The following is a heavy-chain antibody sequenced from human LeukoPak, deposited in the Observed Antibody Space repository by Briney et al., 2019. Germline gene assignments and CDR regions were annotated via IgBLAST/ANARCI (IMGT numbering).Heavy chain of an antibody. CDR2: LSGDSDIT. Sequence: GGSLRLSCTASGFTFSAYAMHWVRQAPGKGLEWVSILSGDSDITHYADSVKGRFTTSRDNSKNTLYLQMNSLRVEDTALYYCARETAHCGGDCFDYWGQGTLVTVSS. CDR3: ARETAHCGGDCFDY. V-gene: IGHV3-23*01. CDR1: GFTFSAYA. J-gene: IGHJ4*02. D-gene: IGHD2-21*01.